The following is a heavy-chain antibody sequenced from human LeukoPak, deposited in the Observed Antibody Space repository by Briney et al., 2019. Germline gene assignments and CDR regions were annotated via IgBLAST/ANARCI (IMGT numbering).Heavy chain of an antibody. D-gene: IGHD3-22*01. CDR2: ISGSGGST. CDR3: AKPPSDYYYSAFDY. V-gene: IGHV3-23*01. J-gene: IGHJ4*02. Sequence: GGSLRLSCAASGFTFSSYAMSWVRQAPGRGLEWVSGISGSGGSTYYADSVKGRFTISRDNSKNTLYLQMNSLRAEGTAVYYCAKPPSDYYYSAFDYWGQGTLVTVSS. CDR1: GFTFSSYA.